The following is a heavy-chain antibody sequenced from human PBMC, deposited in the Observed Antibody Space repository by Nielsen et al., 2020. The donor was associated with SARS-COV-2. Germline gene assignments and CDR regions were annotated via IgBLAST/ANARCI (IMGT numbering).Heavy chain of an antibody. Sequence: GGSLRLSCAASGFTFDDYAMHWVRQAPGKGLEWVSSISWNSGSIGYADSVKGRFTISRDNAKNSLYLQMNSLRAEDTALYYCAKGFGNDYGDYGGDWGQGTLVTVSS. V-gene: IGHV3-9*01. D-gene: IGHD4-17*01. CDR1: GFTFDDYA. CDR2: ISWNSGSI. J-gene: IGHJ4*02. CDR3: AKGFGNDYGDYGGD.